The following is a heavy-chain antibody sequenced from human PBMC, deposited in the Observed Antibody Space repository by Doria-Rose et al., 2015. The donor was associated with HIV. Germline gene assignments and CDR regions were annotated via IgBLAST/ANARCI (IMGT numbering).Heavy chain of an antibody. CDR2: ITHRGST. CDR1: GGSFSGYY. V-gene: IGHV4-34*01. CDR3: ARGLLRGGWNDVDYYYGMDV. Sequence: QVQLQESDAGLVKPSETLSLTCAVFGGSFSGYYWSWIRQPLGKGLEWIGEITHRGSTNHKTSLKSRVTISLDTSKNLFSLKLSSVTAADTAVYYCARGLLRGGWNDVDYYYGMDVWGQGTTVTVSS. J-gene: IGHJ6*02. D-gene: IGHD1-1*01.